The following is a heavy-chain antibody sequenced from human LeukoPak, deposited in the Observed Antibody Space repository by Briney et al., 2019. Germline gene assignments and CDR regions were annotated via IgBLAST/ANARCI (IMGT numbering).Heavy chain of an antibody. CDR3: ARDSDDYSDGFDP. Sequence: GASVKVSCKASGYTFTSYGISWVRQAPGQGLEWMGWISAYNGNTDYAQKLQGRVTMTTDTSTSAAYMELRSLRSDDTAVYYCARDSDDYSDGFDPWGQGTLVTVSS. V-gene: IGHV1-18*01. CDR2: ISAYNGNT. D-gene: IGHD4-11*01. J-gene: IGHJ5*02. CDR1: GYTFTSYG.